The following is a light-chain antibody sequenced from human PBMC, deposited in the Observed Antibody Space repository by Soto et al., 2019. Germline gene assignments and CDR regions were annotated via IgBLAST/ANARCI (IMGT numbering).Light chain of an antibody. Sequence: EIVLTQSPGTLSLSPGERATLSCRASQSISSNYLAWYQHKPGQTPRLLIYDTSTRATGIPARFSGSGSGTDFTLTISSLEPEDVAVYYCQQRGNRPPWTFGQGTKVDIK. CDR1: QSISSNY. CDR3: QQRGNRPPWT. J-gene: IGKJ1*01. CDR2: DTS. V-gene: IGKV3D-20*02.